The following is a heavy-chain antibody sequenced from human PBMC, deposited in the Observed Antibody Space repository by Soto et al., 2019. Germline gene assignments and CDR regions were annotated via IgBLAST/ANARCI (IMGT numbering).Heavy chain of an antibody. V-gene: IGHV1-69*01. Sequence: QVQLVQSGAEVKKPGSSVKVSCKASGGTFSSYAISWVRQAPGQGLEWMGGIIPIFGTVNYAQKFQGRVTITADESTSTAYMELSSLRSEDTAVYYCARQICYYGSGSYYYYYGMDVWGQGTTVTVSS. D-gene: IGHD3-10*01. CDR1: GGTFSSYA. CDR3: ARQICYYGSGSYYYYYGMDV. J-gene: IGHJ6*02. CDR2: IIPIFGTV.